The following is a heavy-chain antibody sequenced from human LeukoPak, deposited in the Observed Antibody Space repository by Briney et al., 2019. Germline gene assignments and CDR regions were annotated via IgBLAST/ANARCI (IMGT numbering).Heavy chain of an antibody. CDR3: ARVNLLRWFDP. CDR2: IYCSGST. J-gene: IGHJ5*02. CDR1: GGSISSYY. D-gene: IGHD3-16*01. V-gene: IGHV4-59*01. Sequence: SETLSLTCTVSGGSISSYYWSWIRQPPGKGLEWIGYIYCSGSTNYNPSLKSRVTISVDTSKNQFSLKLSSVTAADTAVYYCARVNLLRWFDPWGQGTLVTVSS.